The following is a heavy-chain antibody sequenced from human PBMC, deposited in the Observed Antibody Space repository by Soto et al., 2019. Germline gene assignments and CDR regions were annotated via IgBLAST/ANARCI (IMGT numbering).Heavy chain of an antibody. CDR3: ARGVSAGVDY. J-gene: IGHJ4*02. D-gene: IGHD1-26*01. CDR1: GYSFTSLD. V-gene: IGHV1-8*01. Sequence: ASVKVSCKASGYSFTSLDINWVRQTAGQGLEWMGWMQPGTGRTGYAQKLQGRVTMTRDTSINTAYMELTTLTSDDTAFYYCARGVSAGVDYWGQGTPVTVSS. CDR2: MQPGTGRT.